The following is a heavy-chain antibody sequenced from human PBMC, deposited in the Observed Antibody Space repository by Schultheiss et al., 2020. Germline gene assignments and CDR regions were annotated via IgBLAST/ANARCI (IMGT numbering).Heavy chain of an antibody. D-gene: IGHD1-26*01. CDR3: ARDSQVGASFDY. J-gene: IGHJ4*02. Sequence: SETLSLTCAVYGGSISSYYWSWIRQPPGEGLEWIGYIYYSGSTNYNPSLKSRVTISVDTSKNQFSLKLSSVTAADTAVYYCARDSQVGASFDYWGQGTLVTVSS. V-gene: IGHV4-59*01. CDR2: IYYSGST. CDR1: GGSISSYY.